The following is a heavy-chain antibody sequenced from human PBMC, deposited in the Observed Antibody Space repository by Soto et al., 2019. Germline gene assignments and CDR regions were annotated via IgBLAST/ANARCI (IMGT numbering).Heavy chain of an antibody. V-gene: IGHV3-23*01. CDR1: GFTFSTSA. CDR2: ISPSGGNT. D-gene: IGHD1-26*01. CDR3: AKRSGSYYYFEY. Sequence: GGSLRLSCAASGFTFSTSAMRWVRQAPGKGLEWVSAISPSGGNTYYADSAKGRFTISRDNSKNTLYLQMNSLRAEDTAVYYCAKRSGSYYYFEYWGQGTLVTVSS. J-gene: IGHJ4*02.